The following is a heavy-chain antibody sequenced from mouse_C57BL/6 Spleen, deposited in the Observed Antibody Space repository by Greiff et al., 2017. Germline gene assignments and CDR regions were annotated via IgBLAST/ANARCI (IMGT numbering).Heavy chain of an antibody. V-gene: IGHV5-12*01. J-gene: IGHJ3*01. CDR2: ISNGGGST. CDR1: GFTFSDYY. D-gene: IGHD4-1*01. Sequence: EVMLVESGGGLVQPGGSLKLSCAASGFTFSDYYMYWVRQTPEKRLEWVAYISNGGGSTYYPDTVKGRFTISRDNAKNTLYLQMSRLQSEDTAMYYCARHNWDGGFAYWGQGTLVTVSA. CDR3: ARHNWDGGFAY.